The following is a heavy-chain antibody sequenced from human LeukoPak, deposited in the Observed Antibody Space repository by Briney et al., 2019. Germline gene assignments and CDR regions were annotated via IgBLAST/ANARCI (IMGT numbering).Heavy chain of an antibody. CDR3: AKDSHSSPNWFDP. Sequence: GGSLRLSCAASGFTFSSYWMSWVRQAPGKGLGWVANIKQDGSEKYYVDSVKGRFTISRDNAKNSLYLQMNSLRAEDTAVYYCAKDSHSSPNWFDPWGQGTLVTVSS. J-gene: IGHJ5*02. V-gene: IGHV3-7*01. CDR2: IKQDGSEK. CDR1: GFTFSSYW. D-gene: IGHD6-13*01.